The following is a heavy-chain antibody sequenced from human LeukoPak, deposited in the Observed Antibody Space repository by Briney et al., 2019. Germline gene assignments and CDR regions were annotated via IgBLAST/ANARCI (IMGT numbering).Heavy chain of an antibody. CDR1: GFTFRSYG. CDR3: AKDGYYGSGTFPDY. D-gene: IGHD3-10*01. V-gene: IGHV3-30*18. J-gene: IGHJ4*02. CDR2: ISYDGTNK. Sequence: GGSLRLSCAASGFTFRSYGMTWVRQAPGKGLEWVAVISYDGTNKFYVDSLRGRFTISRDNSKNTLYLQMDSLRAEDTAVYYCAKDGYYGSGTFPDYWGQGTLVTVSS.